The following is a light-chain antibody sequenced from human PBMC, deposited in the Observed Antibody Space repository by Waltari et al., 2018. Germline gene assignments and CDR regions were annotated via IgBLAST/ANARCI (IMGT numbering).Light chain of an antibody. J-gene: IGLJ2*01. Sequence: QSVLTQPPSVSAAPGQRVTISCSGSSSNIGNNYVSWYQQLPGTAPKLLIYDHKGRPAGIPDLFSGSKSGTSATLDITGRQTGDEADYYCGTRDTGLSAWVFGGGTKVTVL. CDR3: GTRDTGLSAWV. CDR1: SSNIGNNY. CDR2: DHK. V-gene: IGLV1-51*01.